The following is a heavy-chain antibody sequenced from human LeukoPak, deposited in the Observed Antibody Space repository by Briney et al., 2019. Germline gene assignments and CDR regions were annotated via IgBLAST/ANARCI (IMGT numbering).Heavy chain of an antibody. D-gene: IGHD3-22*01. CDR1: GGSISSYY. J-gene: IGHJ4*02. CDR3: ARDDYYDSSGYTWVY. CDR2: IYTSGST. V-gene: IGHV4-4*07. Sequence: TSETLSLTCTVSGGSISSYYWSWIRQPAGKGLEWIGRIYTSGSTNYNPSLKSRVTMSVDTSKNQFSLKLSSVTAADTAVYYCARDDYYDSSGYTWVYWGQGTLVAVSS.